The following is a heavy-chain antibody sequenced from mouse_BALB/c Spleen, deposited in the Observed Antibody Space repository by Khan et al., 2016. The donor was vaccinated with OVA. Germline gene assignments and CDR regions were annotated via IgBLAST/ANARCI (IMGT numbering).Heavy chain of an antibody. CDR1: GFSLTSYG. Sequence: VKVVESGPGLVAPSQSLAITCTVSGFSLTSYGVNWVRQPPGKGLEWLGVIWGDGSTNYHSTLIFRLIISQDNSKSQVFLKLNSLQTDDTATYFCAKFTPDYYSMDYWGQGTSVTVSS. CDR2: IWGDGST. V-gene: IGHV2-3*01. J-gene: IGHJ4*01. D-gene: IGHD1-1*01. CDR3: AKFTPDYYSMDY.